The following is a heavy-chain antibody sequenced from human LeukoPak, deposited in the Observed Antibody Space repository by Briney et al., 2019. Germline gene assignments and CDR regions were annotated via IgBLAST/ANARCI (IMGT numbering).Heavy chain of an antibody. CDR1: GFTFSSYA. CDR2: ISYDGSNK. V-gene: IGHV3-30*04. CDR3: ARGFEEWLGYFDY. D-gene: IGHD6-19*01. J-gene: IGHJ4*02. Sequence: GGSLRLSCAASGFTFSSYAMHWVRQAPGKGLEWVAVISYDGSNKYYADSVKGRFTISRDNSKNTLYLQMNSLRAEDTAVYYCARGFEEWLGYFDYWGQGTLVTVSS.